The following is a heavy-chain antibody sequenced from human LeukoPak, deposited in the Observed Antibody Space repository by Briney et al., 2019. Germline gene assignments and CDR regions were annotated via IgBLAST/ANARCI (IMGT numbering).Heavy chain of an antibody. V-gene: IGHV3-73*01. D-gene: IGHD6-19*01. CDR2: IRSKANSYAT. CDR3: TRLGSSGWYNWFDP. J-gene: IGHJ5*02. Sequence: GGSLKLSCAASGFTFSGSAMHWVRQASGKGLEWVGRIRSKANSYATAYAASVKGWFTISRDDSKNTAYLQMNSLKTEDTAVYYCTRLGSSGWYNWFDPWGQGTLVTVSS. CDR1: GFTFSGSA.